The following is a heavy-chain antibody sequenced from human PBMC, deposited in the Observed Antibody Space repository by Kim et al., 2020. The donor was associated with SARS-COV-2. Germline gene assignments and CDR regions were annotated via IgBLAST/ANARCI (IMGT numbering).Heavy chain of an antibody. D-gene: IGHD3-10*01. Sequence: SETLSLTCTVSGGSISSGGYYWSWIRQHPGKGLEWIGYIYYSGSTYYNPSLKSRVTISVDTSKNQFSLKLSSVTAADTAVYYCARAGRAMVRGASVIDYWGQGTLVTVSS. CDR2: IYYSGST. V-gene: IGHV4-31*03. J-gene: IGHJ4*02. CDR1: GGSISSGGYY. CDR3: ARAGRAMVRGASVIDY.